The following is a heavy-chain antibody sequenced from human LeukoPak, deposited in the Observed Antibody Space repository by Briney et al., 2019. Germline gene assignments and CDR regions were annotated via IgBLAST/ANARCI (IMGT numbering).Heavy chain of an antibody. Sequence: SETLSLTCTFSGGSISSYYWSWIRQPPGKGLEWIGSIYYDGSTFYNPSLKSRVTMSVDTSKNQFSLNLSSVSAADTAVYYCARHIRDRAVAQYFDYWGQGTLVTVSS. D-gene: IGHD6-19*01. J-gene: IGHJ4*02. CDR2: IYYDGST. CDR3: ARHIRDRAVAQYFDY. CDR1: GGSISSYY. V-gene: IGHV4-39*01.